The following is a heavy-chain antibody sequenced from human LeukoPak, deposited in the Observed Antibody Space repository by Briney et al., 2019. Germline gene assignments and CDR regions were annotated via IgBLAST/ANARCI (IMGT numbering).Heavy chain of an antibody. V-gene: IGHV4-39*07. CDR2: IYYSGST. J-gene: IGHJ2*01. CDR1: GGSLSSSSYY. Sequence: SETLSLTCTVSGGSLSSSSYYWGWIRQPPGKGLEWIGSIYYSGSTYYNPSLKSRVTISVDTSKNQFSLKLSSVTAADTAVYYCARSLRAYYWYFDLWGRGTLVTVSS. D-gene: IGHD2-21*01. CDR3: ARSLRAYYWYFDL.